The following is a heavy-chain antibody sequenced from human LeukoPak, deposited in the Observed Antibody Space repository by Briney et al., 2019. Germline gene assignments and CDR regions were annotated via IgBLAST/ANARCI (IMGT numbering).Heavy chain of an antibody. J-gene: IGHJ6*03. V-gene: IGHV4-30-4*07. Sequence: SETLSLTCAVSGGSISSGGYSWSWIRQPPGKGLEWIGYIYYSGSTYYNPSLKSRVTISVDTSKNQFSLKLSSVTAADTAVYYCARSVEGYCSGGSCYSYYYYMDVWGKGTTVTVSS. CDR1: GGSISSGGYS. CDR3: ARSVEGYCSGGSCYSYYYYMDV. D-gene: IGHD2-15*01. CDR2: IYYSGST.